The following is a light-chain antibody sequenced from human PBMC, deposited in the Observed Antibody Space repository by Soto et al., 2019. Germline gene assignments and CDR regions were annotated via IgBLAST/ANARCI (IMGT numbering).Light chain of an antibody. CDR3: QQYHAYPYT. CDR1: QSISSW. CDR2: TAS. Sequence: DIPMTQSPSTLSASVGDRVTITCRASQSISSWLAWYQQKSGKAPKLLISTASTLESGVPSRFSGSGSGTEFTLTVSSLQPDDFATYYCQQYHAYPYTFGQGTKLEIK. J-gene: IGKJ2*01. V-gene: IGKV1-5*03.